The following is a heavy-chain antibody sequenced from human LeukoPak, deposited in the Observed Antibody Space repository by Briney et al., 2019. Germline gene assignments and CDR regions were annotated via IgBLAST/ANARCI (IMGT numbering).Heavy chain of an antibody. CDR3: AGASSNGVAIDATSFDL. Sequence: GGSLRLSCAVSGFIGGDGYMNWVRQAPGKGLEWLSVIYRGGATYYADSVKGRFFISRDSSKNTWHLQLNSLRGEDTAVYYCAGASSNGVAIDATSFDLWGQGTRVIVSS. V-gene: IGHV3-66*01. CDR2: IYRGGAT. D-gene: IGHD2-15*01. CDR1: GFIGGDGY. J-gene: IGHJ4*02.